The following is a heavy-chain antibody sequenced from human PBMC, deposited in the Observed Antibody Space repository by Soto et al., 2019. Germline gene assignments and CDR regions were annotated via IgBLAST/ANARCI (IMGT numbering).Heavy chain of an antibody. CDR2: IIPIYGTA. CDR1: GGTFSHYA. CDR3: ARVSLWPWNDAGEEYHGMDV. V-gene: IGHV1-69*01. Sequence: QVQLVQSGAEVKKPGSSVKVSCKASGGTFSHYAISWVRQAPGQGLEWMGGIIPIYGTANYAQKIQGRVTITADALTSTAYMNLSSLRSEDTAVYFCARVSLWPWNDAGEEYHGMDVWGQGTKVTVYS. J-gene: IGHJ6*02. D-gene: IGHD1-1*01.